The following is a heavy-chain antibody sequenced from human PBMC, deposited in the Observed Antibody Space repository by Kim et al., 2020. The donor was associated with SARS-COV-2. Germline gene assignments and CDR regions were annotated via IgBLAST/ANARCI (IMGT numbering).Heavy chain of an antibody. CDR1: GFTFSSYA. CDR2: ISYDGSNK. V-gene: IGHV3-30-3*01. J-gene: IGHJ4*02. Sequence: GGSLRLSCAASGFTFSSYAMHWVRQAPGKGLEWVAVISYDGSNKYYADSVKGRFTISRDNSKNTLYLQMNSLRAEDTAVYYCNRALQYYWGQGTLVTVSS. CDR3: NRALQYY.